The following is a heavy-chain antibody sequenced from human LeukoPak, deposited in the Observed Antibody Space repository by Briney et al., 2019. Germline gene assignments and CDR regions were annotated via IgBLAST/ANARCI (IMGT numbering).Heavy chain of an antibody. V-gene: IGHV4-34*01. D-gene: IGHD3-10*01. CDR2: SNHSEST. CDR3: AIGRRYYGSGSYDY. CDR1: GGSFSVYY. Sequence: SQTLSPTRPVYGGSFSVYYWSSIRQHPGKGLEWIGESNHSESTNYNPSLKSPVTISVDTSKMQFTLKLSYVTAAYTAVYYCAIGRRYYGSGSYDYWGQGTLVTVSS. J-gene: IGHJ4*02.